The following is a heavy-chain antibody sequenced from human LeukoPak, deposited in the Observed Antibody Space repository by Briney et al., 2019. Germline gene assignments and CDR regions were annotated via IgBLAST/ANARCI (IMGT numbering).Heavy chain of an antibody. J-gene: IGHJ5*02. CDR3: AGRTLVGP. Sequence: PGGSLRLSCAASGFTFSDYWMSWVRQAPGKGLEWVANIKEDGSERHHADSVKGRFTISRDNAKNSLYLQMNSLRAEDTAVYYCAGRTLVGPWGQGTLVIVSS. CDR1: GFTFSDYW. D-gene: IGHD2-2*01. V-gene: IGHV3-7*01. CDR2: IKEDGSER.